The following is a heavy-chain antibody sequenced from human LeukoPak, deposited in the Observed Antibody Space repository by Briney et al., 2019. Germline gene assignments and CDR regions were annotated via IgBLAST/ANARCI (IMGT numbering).Heavy chain of an antibody. CDR3: ARSSTSWPTRPFDR. CDR1: GDSVSSNSAA. J-gene: IGHJ5*02. D-gene: IGHD2-2*01. CDR2: TYYRSKWYN. Sequence: SQTLSLTCAISGDSVSSNSAAWNWIRQSPSIGLEWVGRTYYRSKWYNDYAVSVKSLLTINSDTSKNQFSLQLNSVTPADSAVYYCARSSTSWPTRPFDRWGQGTLVTVSS. V-gene: IGHV6-1*01.